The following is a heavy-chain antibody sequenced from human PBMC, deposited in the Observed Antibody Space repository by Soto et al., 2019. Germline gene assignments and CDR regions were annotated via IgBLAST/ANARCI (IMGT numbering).Heavy chain of an antibody. V-gene: IGHV4-39*01. CDR2: IDYNGVT. J-gene: IGHJ5*02. Sequence: QVQLQESGPGLVKPSETLSLTCTVSGGSIYRRGYYSGWIRQPPGRGLTWIGNIDYNGVTYSNPSLKSRVTIYRDTSKSQFSLKLASVTAADTALYFCGKVLVGATGHTVSASWGPGTLVAVSS. CDR1: GGSIYRRGYY. CDR3: GKVLVGATGHTVSAS. D-gene: IGHD2-15*01.